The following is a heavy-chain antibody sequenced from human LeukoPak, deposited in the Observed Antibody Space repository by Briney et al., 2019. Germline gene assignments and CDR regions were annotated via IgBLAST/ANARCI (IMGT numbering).Heavy chain of an antibody. CDR3: ARASDWAVIDY. Sequence: PGGSLRLSCAASGFTFRNYWMHWVRRAPGKGLVWVSRINSDGSITSHADSVKGRFTSSRDNAKNTLYLQMNSLRVEDTAVYYCARASDWAVIDYWGQGTLVTISS. CDR2: INSDGSIT. V-gene: IGHV3-74*01. CDR1: GFTFRNYW. D-gene: IGHD3-9*01. J-gene: IGHJ4*02.